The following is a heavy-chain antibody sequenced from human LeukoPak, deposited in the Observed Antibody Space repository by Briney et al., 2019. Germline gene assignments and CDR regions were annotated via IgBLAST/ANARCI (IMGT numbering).Heavy chain of an antibody. CDR2: IDPNSGGT. J-gene: IGHJ4*02. Sequence: ASVKVSCKASGSSFTGCFMHWVRQAPGQGPEWMGRIDPNSGGTNYALKFQGRVTMTRDTPITTAYMDLSRLRSDDTAVYYCARGPHDTAYYFDQWGQGTLVTVSS. D-gene: IGHD5-18*01. V-gene: IGHV1-2*06. CDR3: ARGPHDTAYYFDQ. CDR1: GSSFTGCF.